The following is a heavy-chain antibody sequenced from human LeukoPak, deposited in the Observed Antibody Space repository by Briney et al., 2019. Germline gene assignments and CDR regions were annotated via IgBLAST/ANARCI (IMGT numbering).Heavy chain of an antibody. J-gene: IGHJ5*02. CDR2: ISYDGSNK. CDR3: AKGAPAYYYDSSGSLNWFDP. Sequence: GGSLRLSCAASGFTFSSYGMHWVRQAPGKGLEWVAVISYDGSNKYYADSVKGRFTISRDNSKNTLYLQMNSLRAEDTAVYYCAKGAPAYYYDSSGSLNWFDPWGQGTLVTVSS. V-gene: IGHV3-30*18. D-gene: IGHD3-22*01. CDR1: GFTFSSYG.